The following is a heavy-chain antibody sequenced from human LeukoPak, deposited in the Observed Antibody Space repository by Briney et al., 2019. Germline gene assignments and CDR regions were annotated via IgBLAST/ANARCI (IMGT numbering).Heavy chain of an antibody. Sequence: GGSLRLSCAASGFTFSGYSMSWVRQAPGKGPEWVSTISGSGDATYYADSVKGRFTISRDNSKNPLYVQMNRLRAEDTAVYYCAKDKQSRGSLGFDYWGQGAPVIVSS. J-gene: IGHJ4*02. CDR2: ISGSGDAT. V-gene: IGHV3-23*01. CDR3: AKDKQSRGSLGFDY. CDR1: GFTFSGYS. D-gene: IGHD3-22*01.